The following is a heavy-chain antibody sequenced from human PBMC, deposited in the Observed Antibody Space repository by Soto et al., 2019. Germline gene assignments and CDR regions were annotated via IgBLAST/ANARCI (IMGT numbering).Heavy chain of an antibody. CDR1: GYSFSGSA. D-gene: IGHD3-3*01. J-gene: IGHJ5*02. CDR2: VAAKNENYVT. Sequence: TGGSLRLSCAASGYSFSGSALHWVRQASGKGLEWVARVAAKNENYVTTYAASVQGRFSLSRDDSKNSAYLLMTNLRPEDTAVYYCAKPRSSLEWPPFDPWGHGTLVTVSS. CDR3: AKPRSSLEWPPFDP. V-gene: IGHV3-73*01.